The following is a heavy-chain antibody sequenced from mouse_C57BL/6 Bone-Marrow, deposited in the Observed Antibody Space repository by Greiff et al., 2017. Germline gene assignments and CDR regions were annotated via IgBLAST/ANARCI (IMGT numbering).Heavy chain of an antibody. J-gene: IGHJ4*01. CDR2: IYPRSGNT. V-gene: IGHV1-81*01. Sequence: VQLQQSGAELARPGASVKLSCKASGYTFTSYGISWVKQRTGQGLEWIGEIYPRSGNTYYTEKFKGKATLTADKSSSTAYMELRSLTSEDSAVYFGASNLLLRPYYYAMDYWGQGTSVTVSS. CDR1: GYTFTSYG. CDR3: ASNLLLRPYYYAMDY. D-gene: IGHD1-1*01.